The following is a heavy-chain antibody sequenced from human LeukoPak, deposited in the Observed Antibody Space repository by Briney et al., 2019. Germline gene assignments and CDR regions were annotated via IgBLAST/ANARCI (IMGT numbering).Heavy chain of an antibody. J-gene: IGHJ2*01. CDR1: GFTFSSYS. Sequence: QPGGSLRLSCAASGFTFSSYSMNWVRQAPGKGLEWVSYISSSSSTIYYADSVKGRFTISRDNAKNTLYLQMNSLRAEDTAVYYCARDQTYGDYWYFDLWGRGTLVTVSS. V-gene: IGHV3-48*04. D-gene: IGHD4-17*01. CDR3: ARDQTYGDYWYFDL. CDR2: ISSSSSTI.